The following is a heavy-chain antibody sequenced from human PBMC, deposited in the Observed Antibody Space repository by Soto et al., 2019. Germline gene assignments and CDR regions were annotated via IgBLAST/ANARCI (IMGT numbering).Heavy chain of an antibody. V-gene: IGHV4-34*01. CDR2: INHSGST. Sequence: QVQLQQWGAGLLKPSETLSLTCAVYGGSFSGYYWSWIRQPPGKGLEWIGEINHSGSTNYNPSLKSRVTISVDTSKNQFSLNLSSVTAADTAVYYCARGPRRNFDYWGQGTLVTVSS. J-gene: IGHJ4*02. CDR1: GGSFSGYY. CDR3: ARGPRRNFDY.